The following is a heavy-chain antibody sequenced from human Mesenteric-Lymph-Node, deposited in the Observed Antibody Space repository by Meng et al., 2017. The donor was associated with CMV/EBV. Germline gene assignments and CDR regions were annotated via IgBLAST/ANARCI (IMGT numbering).Heavy chain of an antibody. CDR2: INHSGST. CDR3: ERGSSYDILTGYFDY. Sequence: VQFQPGGAGLLLHSESLDISCAVLCVSFSGYYWIWIRQSPKEGLVWTGDINHSGSTTYNPSFTSRIIISVDTSTIQISLNMSSVTAADTAVYYCERGSSYDILTGYFDYWGQGALVTVSS. J-gene: IGHJ4*02. V-gene: IGHV4-34*01. CDR1: CVSFSGYY. D-gene: IGHD3-9*01.